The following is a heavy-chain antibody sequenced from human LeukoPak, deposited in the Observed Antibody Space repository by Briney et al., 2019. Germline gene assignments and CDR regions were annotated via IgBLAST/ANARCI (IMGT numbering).Heavy chain of an antibody. V-gene: IGHV3-74*01. Sequence: GGSLRLSCAASGVSFSTTWMHWVRQAPGKGLMWASHVSSDGSRTYADSLKGRFTVSRDNNKDMVYLQMSSLRAEDTAVYYCATDGAYGLTHWGQGTLVTVSS. J-gene: IGHJ4*02. CDR2: VSSDGSRT. D-gene: IGHD3-16*01. CDR3: ATDGAYGLTH. CDR1: GVSFSTTW.